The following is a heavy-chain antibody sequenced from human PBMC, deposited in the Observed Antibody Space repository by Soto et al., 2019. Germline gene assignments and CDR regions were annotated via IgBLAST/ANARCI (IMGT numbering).Heavy chain of an antibody. CDR1: GFSLSTSGVG. CDR3: AHCTLHDYGDYAPGTSHVFDS. D-gene: IGHD4-17*01. V-gene: IGHV2-5*02. CDR2: IYGDNDK. Sequence: QITLKESGPSPVKPTQTLTVTCTFSGFSLSTSGVGVAWIRQPPGKALEWLALIYGDNDKRYSPSLKTSLTITTDTSKNQVVLTMTNMDPVDTATYYCAHCTLHDYGDYAPGTSHVFDSWGQGTLVNVSS. J-gene: IGHJ4*02.